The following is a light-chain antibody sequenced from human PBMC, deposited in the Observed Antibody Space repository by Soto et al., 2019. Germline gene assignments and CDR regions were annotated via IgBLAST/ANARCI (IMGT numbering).Light chain of an antibody. Sequence: EIVLTQSPATLSLSPGERATLSCRASQSVSDYIAWYQQKPGQAPRLLIYDTPNRATGVPARFSGSGSGTDFTLTISSLEPEDFAVYFCQQRTNWLTFGGGTRVEIK. J-gene: IGKJ4*01. CDR3: QQRTNWLT. V-gene: IGKV3-11*01. CDR2: DTP. CDR1: QSVSDY.